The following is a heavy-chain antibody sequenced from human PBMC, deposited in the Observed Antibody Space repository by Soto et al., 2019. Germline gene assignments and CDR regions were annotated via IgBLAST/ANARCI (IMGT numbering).Heavy chain of an antibody. D-gene: IGHD4-4*01. J-gene: IGHJ6*02. CDR2: ISSGGSTM. CDR3: ARDSRTVTSDYGMDV. CDR1: GFTFSDYS. V-gene: IGHV3-11*01. Sequence: QVQLVESGGGLVKPGGSLRLSCAASGFTFSDYSMSLIRQAPGKLLEWVSYISSGGSTMYYADSVKGRFAISSDNAKNSLYLQMNSLRDEDTAVYYCARDSRTVTSDYGMDVWGQGTTVIVSS.